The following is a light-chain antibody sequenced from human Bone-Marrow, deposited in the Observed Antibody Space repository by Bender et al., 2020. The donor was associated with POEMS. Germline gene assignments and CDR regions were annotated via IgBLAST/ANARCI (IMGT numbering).Light chain of an antibody. CDR3: CSYAGSYTFV. CDR2: DVS. J-gene: IGLJ1*01. Sequence: QSALTQPASVSGSPGQSITISCTGTSRDVGDYNFVSWYQQHPGKAPKLLIYDVSNRPSGGSDRFSGSKSGNTASLTISGLQAEDEADYYCCSYAGSYTFVFGSGTKVTVL. V-gene: IGLV2-14*03. CDR1: SRDVGDYNF.